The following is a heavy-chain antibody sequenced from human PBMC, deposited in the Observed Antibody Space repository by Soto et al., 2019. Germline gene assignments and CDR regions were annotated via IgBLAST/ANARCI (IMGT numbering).Heavy chain of an antibody. V-gene: IGHV1-2*04. Sequence: ASVKVSCKASGYTFTGYYMHWVRQAPGQGLEWMGWINPNSGGTNYAQKFQGWVTMTRDTSISTAYMELSRLRSDDTAVYYCARAMVRGVISSFDYWGQGTLVTVSS. CDR3: ARAMVRGVISSFDY. J-gene: IGHJ4*02. D-gene: IGHD3-10*01. CDR1: GYTFTGYY. CDR2: INPNSGGT.